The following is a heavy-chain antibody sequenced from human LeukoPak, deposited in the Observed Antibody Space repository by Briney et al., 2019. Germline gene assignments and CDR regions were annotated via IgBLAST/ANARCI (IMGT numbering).Heavy chain of an antibody. V-gene: IGHV3-7*01. Sequence: PGGSLRLSCAASGFTFNNYWMSWVRQAPGKGLEWLANIKRDGTDKYYVGSVEGRFTISRDNAKNSLFLQMGSLRAEDTAIYYCTRALYNTGWYPDYFDSWGQGTLVTVSS. CDR1: GFTFNNYW. J-gene: IGHJ4*02. D-gene: IGHD6-19*01. CDR3: TRALYNTGWYPDYFDS. CDR2: IKRDGTDK.